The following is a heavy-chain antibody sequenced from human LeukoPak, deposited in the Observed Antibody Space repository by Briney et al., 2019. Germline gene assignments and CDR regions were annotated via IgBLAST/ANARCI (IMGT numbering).Heavy chain of an antibody. J-gene: IGHJ6*02. CDR3: ARDRSTSATVTTYPSEKKYGMDV. Sequence: GASVKVSCKASGYTFTGYYMHWVRQAPGQGLEWMGWINPNSGGTNYAQKFQGRVTMTRDTSISTAYMELSSLRSEDTAVYYCARDRSTSATVTTYPSEKKYGMDVWGQGTTVTVSS. CDR1: GYTFTGYY. CDR2: INPNSGGT. V-gene: IGHV1-2*02. D-gene: IGHD4-17*01.